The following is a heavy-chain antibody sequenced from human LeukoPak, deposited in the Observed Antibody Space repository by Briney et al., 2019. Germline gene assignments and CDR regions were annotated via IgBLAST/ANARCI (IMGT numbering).Heavy chain of an antibody. CDR3: ARRLSRLRWDWFDP. CDR2: INHSGST. J-gene: IGHJ5*02. CDR1: GGSFSGYY. Sequence: SETLSLTCAVYGGSFSGYYWSWVRQPPGKGLEWVGEINHSGSTNKNPSLKRRVSISEETYKKQFVRRMSYMTAADPAVYYCARRLSRLRWDWFDPWGQGTLVTVSS. V-gene: IGHV4-34*01. D-gene: IGHD4-23*01.